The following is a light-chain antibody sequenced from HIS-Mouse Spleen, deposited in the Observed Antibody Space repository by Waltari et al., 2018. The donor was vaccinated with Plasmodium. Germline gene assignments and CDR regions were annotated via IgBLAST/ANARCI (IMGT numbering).Light chain of an antibody. CDR3: QQYKNWSFT. Sequence: EIVMTQSPATLSVSPGERATLSCSASQSVSSTLTWYQQKPGQAPRLLIYAASTRATGIPARFSGSGSGTEFTLTISSLQSEDFAVYYCQQYKNWSFTFGPGTKVDIK. J-gene: IGKJ3*01. CDR1: QSVSST. CDR2: AAS. V-gene: IGKV3-15*01.